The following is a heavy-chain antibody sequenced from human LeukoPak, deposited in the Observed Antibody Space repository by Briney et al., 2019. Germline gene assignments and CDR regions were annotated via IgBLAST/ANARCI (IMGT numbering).Heavy chain of an antibody. CDR2: IRQDGSEK. Sequence: GGSLRLSCAASGFTFSSYWMSWVRQAPGKGLEWVANIRQDGSEKYYVDSVKGRFTISRDNAKNSLYLQMNSLRAEDTAVYYCARARRYLGYCSGGSCYGYFDYWGQGTLVTVSS. CDR3: ARARRYLGYCSGGSCYGYFDY. V-gene: IGHV3-7*01. CDR1: GFTFSSYW. D-gene: IGHD2-15*01. J-gene: IGHJ4*02.